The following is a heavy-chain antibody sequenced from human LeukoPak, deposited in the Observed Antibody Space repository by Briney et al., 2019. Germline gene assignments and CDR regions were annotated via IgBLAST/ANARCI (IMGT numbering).Heavy chain of an antibody. D-gene: IGHD2-15*01. CDR3: ARNRYCSGGNCYSLRSLDP. V-gene: IGHV3-30*14. CDR2: ISYDGSNK. Sequence: GRSLRLSCAASGFTFSSYAMHWVRQAPGKGLEWVAVISYDGSNKYYADSVKGRFTISRDNSKNTLYLQMDSLRAEDMAVYYCARNRYCSGGNCYSLRSLDPWGQGTLVTVSS. J-gene: IGHJ5*02. CDR1: GFTFSSYA.